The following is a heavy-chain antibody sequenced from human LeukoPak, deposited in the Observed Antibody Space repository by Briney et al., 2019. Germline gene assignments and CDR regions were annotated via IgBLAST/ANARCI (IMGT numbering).Heavy chain of an antibody. D-gene: IGHD3-22*01. Sequence: PSETLSLTCTVSGGSISAYYWSWIRQPPGKGLEWIGYIYYNGSTNYNPSLKSRVTISVDTSKKQFSLKLNSVTAADTAVYYCARVGGFYYDNSGYLIEHDYYYYMDVWGKGTTVTISS. J-gene: IGHJ6*03. CDR1: GGSISAYY. V-gene: IGHV4-59*01. CDR3: ARVGGFYYDNSGYLIEHDYYYYMDV. CDR2: IYYNGST.